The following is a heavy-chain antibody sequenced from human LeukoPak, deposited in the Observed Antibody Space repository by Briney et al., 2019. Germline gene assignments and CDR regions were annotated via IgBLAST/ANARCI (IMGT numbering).Heavy chain of an antibody. Sequence: SGGSQRLFCAASGFTFSTSAMNWVRQVPGKGLEWVSSINCYSSHIYYAASVRGRFTVSRDNARNSVFLQMNSLTAEDTAVYYCARDPERYLRTGKFDYWGQGTLVTVS. J-gene: IGHJ4*02. V-gene: IGHV3-21*01. CDR2: INCYSSHI. CDR1: GFTFSTSA. D-gene: IGHD5/OR15-5a*01. CDR3: ARDPERYLRTGKFDY.